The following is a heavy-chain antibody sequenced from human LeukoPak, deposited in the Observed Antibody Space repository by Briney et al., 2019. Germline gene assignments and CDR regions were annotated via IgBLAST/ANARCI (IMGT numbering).Heavy chain of an antibody. V-gene: IGHV3-7*01. Sequence: AGGSLRLSCAASGFTFSSYWMSWVRQAPGKGLEWVANIKQDGSEKYYVDSVKGRFTISRDNAKNSLYLQMNSLRAEDTAVYYCARDSSGWYDWFDPWGQGTLATVSS. D-gene: IGHD6-19*01. J-gene: IGHJ5*02. CDR2: IKQDGSEK. CDR1: GFTFSSYW. CDR3: ARDSSGWYDWFDP.